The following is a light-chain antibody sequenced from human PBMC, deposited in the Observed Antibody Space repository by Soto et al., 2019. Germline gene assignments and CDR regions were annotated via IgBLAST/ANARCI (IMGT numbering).Light chain of an antibody. Sequence: QSVLTQPPSVSGAPGQRVTISCTGSSSNIGAGYDVHWYQQLPGTAPKLLIYGNSNRPSGVPDRFSGSKSGPSASLAITGLQADDEADYYCQSYDSSLSAYVVFGGGTKLTVL. V-gene: IGLV1-40*01. CDR3: QSYDSSLSAYVV. J-gene: IGLJ2*01. CDR2: GNS. CDR1: SSNIGAGYD.